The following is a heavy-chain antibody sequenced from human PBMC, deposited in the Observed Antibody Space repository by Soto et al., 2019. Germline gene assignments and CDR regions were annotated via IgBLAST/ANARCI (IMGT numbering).Heavy chain of an antibody. CDR1: GASVSHGY. Sequence: QMQLQASGPGLVKPSETLSLTCNVSGASVSHGYWSWIRQPPGKGLEWIGFMYFGGSLKYNPCLTGHATISVETSKNQFSMRLTSVTASDTDVYYCAGSYYDSTGFAVDPWGQGTLVTVSS. CDR3: AGSYYDSTGFAVDP. J-gene: IGHJ5*02. V-gene: IGHV4-59*02. CDR2: MYFGGSL. D-gene: IGHD3-22*01.